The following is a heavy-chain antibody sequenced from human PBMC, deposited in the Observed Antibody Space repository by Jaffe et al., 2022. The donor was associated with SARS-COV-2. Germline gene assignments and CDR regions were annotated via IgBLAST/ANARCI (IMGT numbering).Heavy chain of an antibody. V-gene: IGHV4-34*01. CDR2: INHSGST. CDR3: ARWAVRFDLFDY. CDR1: GGSFSGYY. Sequence: QVQLQQWGAGLLKPSETLSLTCAVYGGSFSGYYWSWIRQPPGKGLEWIGEINHSGSTNYNPSLKSRVTISVDTSKNQFSLKLSSVTAADTAVYYCARWAVRFDLFDYWGQGTLVTVSS. J-gene: IGHJ4*02. D-gene: IGHD3-9*01.